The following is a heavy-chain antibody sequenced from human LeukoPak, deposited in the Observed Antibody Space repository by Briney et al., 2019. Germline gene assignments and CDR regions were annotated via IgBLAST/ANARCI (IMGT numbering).Heavy chain of an antibody. Sequence: GGSLRLSCAASGSTFSSYAMSWVRQAPGKGLEWVSAISGSGGSTYYADSVKGRFTISRDNSKNTLYLQMNSLRAEDTAVYYCAKDYIDIVVVPAAATLDPWGQGTLVTVSS. CDR2: ISGSGGST. J-gene: IGHJ5*02. CDR3: AKDYIDIVVVPAAATLDP. D-gene: IGHD2-2*01. V-gene: IGHV3-23*01. CDR1: GSTFSSYA.